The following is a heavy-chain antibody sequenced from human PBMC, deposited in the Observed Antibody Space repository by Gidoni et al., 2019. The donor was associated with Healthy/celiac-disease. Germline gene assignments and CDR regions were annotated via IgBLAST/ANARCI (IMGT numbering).Heavy chain of an antibody. J-gene: IGHJ4*02. V-gene: IGHV4-34*01. CDR1: GGSFSGYY. CDR2: INHSGST. D-gene: IGHD7-27*01. Sequence: QVQLQQWGAGLLQPSETLSLTCAVYGGSFSGYYWSWIRQPPGKGLEWIGEINHSGSTNYNPSLKSRVTISVDTYKNQFSLKLSAVTAADTAVYYCARRRTGDPSDYWGQGTLVTVSS. CDR3: ARRRTGDPSDY.